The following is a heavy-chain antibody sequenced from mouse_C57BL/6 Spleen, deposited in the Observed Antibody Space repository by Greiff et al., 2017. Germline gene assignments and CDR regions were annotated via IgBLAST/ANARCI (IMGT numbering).Heavy chain of an antibody. V-gene: IGHV1-39*01. CDR3: ARPGRRIYYDYDNAMDY. CDR1: GYSFTDYN. Sequence: EVQLQQSGPELVKPGASVKISCKASGYSFTDYNMNWVKQSHGKSLEWIGVINPNYGTTSYNQKFKGKATLTVDQSSSTAYMQLNSLTSEDSAVYYCARPGRRIYYDYDNAMDYWGQGTSVTVSS. CDR2: INPNYGTT. J-gene: IGHJ4*01. D-gene: IGHD2-4*01.